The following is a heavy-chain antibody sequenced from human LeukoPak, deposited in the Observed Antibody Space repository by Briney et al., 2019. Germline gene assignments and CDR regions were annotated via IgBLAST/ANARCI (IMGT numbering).Heavy chain of an antibody. V-gene: IGHV3-74*01. CDR1: GFTFSSYW. CDR2: IKSDGST. CDR3: ARDSRIAVAGTRYYYYYMDV. D-gene: IGHD6-19*01. J-gene: IGHJ6*03. Sequence: GGSLRLSCAASGFTFSSYWMHWVRQAPGKGLVWVSRIKSDGSTRYADSVKGRFTISRDNAKNTLYLQMNSLRAEDTAVYYCARDSRIAVAGTRYYYYYMDVWGKGTTVTVSS.